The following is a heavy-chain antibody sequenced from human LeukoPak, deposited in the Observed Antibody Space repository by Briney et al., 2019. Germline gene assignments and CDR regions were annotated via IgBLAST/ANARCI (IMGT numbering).Heavy chain of an antibody. D-gene: IGHD6-19*01. CDR3: AKGGAVPWTGLDY. CDR2: ISGSTDST. Sequence: GGSLRLSCAFSGFTIRSYARNGVRQAPGKVLEGVSIISGSTDSTYYTDSVKARFTISRDNFRHMLHLEMNSLRAADTAVYYCAKGGAVPWTGLDYWGQGTLVTVSS. CDR1: GFTIRSYA. J-gene: IGHJ4*02. V-gene: IGHV3-23*01.